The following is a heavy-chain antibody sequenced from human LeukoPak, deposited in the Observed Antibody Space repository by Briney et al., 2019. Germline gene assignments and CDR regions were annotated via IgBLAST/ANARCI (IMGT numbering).Heavy chain of an antibody. CDR3: ARDRYSGSYPRDFDY. Sequence: GGSLRLSCAASGFTFSSYSMNWVRQAPGKGLEWVSSISSSGSYIYYADSAKGRFTISRDNAKNSLYLQMNSLRAEDTAVYYCARDRYSGSYPRDFDYWGQGTLVTVSS. D-gene: IGHD1-26*01. CDR2: ISSSGSYI. CDR1: GFTFSSYS. J-gene: IGHJ4*02. V-gene: IGHV3-21*01.